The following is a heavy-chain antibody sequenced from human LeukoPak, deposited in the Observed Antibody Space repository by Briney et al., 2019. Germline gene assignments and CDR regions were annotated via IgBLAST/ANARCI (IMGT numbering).Heavy chain of an antibody. J-gene: IGHJ4*02. D-gene: IGHD3-10*01. V-gene: IGHV1-18*04. CDR3: ARDLSRRVRGVSRNDY. CDR1: GYTFTSYG. CDR2: ISAYNGNT. Sequence: ASVKLSCKASGYTFTSYGISWVRQAPGLGLEWMGWISAYNGNTNYAQKLQGRVTMTTDTSTSTAYMELRSLRSDDTAVYYCARDLSRRVRGVSRNDYWGQGTLVTVSS.